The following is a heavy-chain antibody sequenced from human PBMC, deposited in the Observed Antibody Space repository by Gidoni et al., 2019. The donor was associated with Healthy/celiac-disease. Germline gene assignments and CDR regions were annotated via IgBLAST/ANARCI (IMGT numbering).Heavy chain of an antibody. Sequence: EVQLVEPGGGLVTPGGSLRLSCAASGFTFSNAWMNWVRQAPGKGLEWVGLIKSKIDGGTTDYAAPVKGRFTSSRDDSKNTLYLQMNSLKTEDTAVYYCTTAYYYDSSGYYIYYFDYWGQGTLVTVSS. J-gene: IGHJ4*02. D-gene: IGHD3-22*01. V-gene: IGHV3-15*07. CDR3: TTAYYYDSSGYYIYYFDY. CDR1: GFTFSNAW. CDR2: IKSKIDGGTT.